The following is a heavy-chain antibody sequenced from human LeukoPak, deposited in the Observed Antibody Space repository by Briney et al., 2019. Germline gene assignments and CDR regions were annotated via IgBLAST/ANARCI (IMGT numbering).Heavy chain of an antibody. D-gene: IGHD6-19*01. CDR2: INSDGSST. V-gene: IGHV3-74*01. Sequence: GGSLRLSCAASGFTFSSYWMHWVRQAPGKGLVWVSRINSDGSSTSYADSVKGRFTISRDNAKNTLYLQMNSLRAEDTAVYYCARDITLWYSSGWYYYYMDVWGKGTTVTVPS. CDR3: ARDITLWYSSGWYYYYMDV. CDR1: GFTFSSYW. J-gene: IGHJ6*03.